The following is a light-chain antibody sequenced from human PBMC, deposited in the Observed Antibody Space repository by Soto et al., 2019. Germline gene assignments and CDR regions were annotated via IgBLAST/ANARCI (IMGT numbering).Light chain of an antibody. CDR2: AAS. CDR3: LQDYSFPLT. V-gene: IGKV1-5*01. Sequence: DIQMTQSPSTLSASVGDRVTITCRASQSISSWLAWYQQKPGKVPKLLIYAASSLQSGVPSRFSGSGSGTDFILTISSLQPEDFATYYCLQDYSFPLTFGGGTKVDIK. J-gene: IGKJ4*01. CDR1: QSISSW.